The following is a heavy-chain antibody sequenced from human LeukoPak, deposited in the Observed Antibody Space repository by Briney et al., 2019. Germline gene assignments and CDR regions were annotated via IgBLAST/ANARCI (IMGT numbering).Heavy chain of an antibody. J-gene: IGHJ3*02. CDR3: ARDTGGFLEWLLAQSNAFDI. D-gene: IGHD3-3*01. CDR2: ISAYNGNT. V-gene: IGHV1-18*01. CDR1: GYTFTSYG. Sequence: ASVKVSCKASGYTFTSYGISWVRQAPGQGLEWMGWISAYNGNTNYAQKLQGRVTMTTDTSTSTAYMELRSLRSDDTAVYYCARDTGGFLEWLLAQSNAFDIWGQGTMVTVSS.